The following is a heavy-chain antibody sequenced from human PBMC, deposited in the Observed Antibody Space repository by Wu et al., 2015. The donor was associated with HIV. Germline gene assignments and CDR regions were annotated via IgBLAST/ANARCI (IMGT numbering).Heavy chain of an antibody. V-gene: IGHV1-69*12. Sequence: QVQLVQSGTEVKKPGSSVKVSCKVSGDNFNDHGISWVRQAPGQGLEWMGGVLPIFGRPDYSEKFQGRVTITADESSTTAYMDLSSLTSEDTAVYYCARDSFYYCSSTSCQRAMTTWGQGNPGPPSPX. CDR3: ARDSFYYCSSTSCQRAMTT. CDR1: GDNFNDHG. CDR2: VLPIFGRP. J-gene: IGHJ4*01. D-gene: IGHD2-2*01.